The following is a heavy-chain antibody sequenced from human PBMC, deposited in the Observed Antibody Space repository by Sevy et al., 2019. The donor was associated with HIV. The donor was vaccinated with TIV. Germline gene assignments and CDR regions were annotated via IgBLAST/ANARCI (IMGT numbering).Heavy chain of an antibody. D-gene: IGHD6-6*01. J-gene: IGHJ2*01. Sequence: SETLSLTCAVYIGSFSNHYWTWIRQPPGKGLEWIGEINHSGSTNYNPSLKSRVTISADTSKNQFSLRLSSVTAADTAVYYCARGAEKVIPSRLLGLGPWTKYWYFDVWGRGTLVTVSS. CDR3: ARGAEKVIPSRLLGLGPWTKYWYFDV. CDR2: INHSGST. CDR1: IGSFSNHY. V-gene: IGHV4-34*01.